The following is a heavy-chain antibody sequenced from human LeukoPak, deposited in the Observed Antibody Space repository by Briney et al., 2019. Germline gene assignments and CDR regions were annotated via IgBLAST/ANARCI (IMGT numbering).Heavy chain of an antibody. CDR3: ARIAGSNWRYWYFDL. J-gene: IGHJ2*01. V-gene: IGHV3-49*03. CDR1: GFTFGDYA. D-gene: IGHD6-13*01. CDR2: IRSKAYGGTT. Sequence: PGGSLRLSCTASGFTFGDYAMSWFRQAPGKGLEWVGFIRSKAYGGTTEYAASVKGRFTISRDDSKSIAYLQMNSLKTEDTAVYYCARIAGSNWRYWYFDLWGRGTLVTVSS.